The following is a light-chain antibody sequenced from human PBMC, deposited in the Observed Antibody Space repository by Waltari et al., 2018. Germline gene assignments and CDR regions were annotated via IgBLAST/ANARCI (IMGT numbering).Light chain of an antibody. Sequence: SYELTQTPSVSVSPGKTARITCSGDALPKKYSYRYQQKSGQAPVLVIYEDKKRPSGIPERFSGSSSGTMATLTISGAQVDDEADYYCSSTDSSSHLVLFGGGTKLTVL. J-gene: IGLJ2*01. CDR3: SSTDSSSHLVL. CDR2: EDK. CDR1: ALPKKY. V-gene: IGLV3-10*01.